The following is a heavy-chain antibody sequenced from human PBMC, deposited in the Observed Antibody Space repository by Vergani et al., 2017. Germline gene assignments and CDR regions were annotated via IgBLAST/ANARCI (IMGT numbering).Heavy chain of an antibody. D-gene: IGHD2-2*01. CDR3: ARLGYCSSTTCRQAFDI. Sequence: EVQLVESGGGLVQPGGSLRLSCAASGFTFSDHYMDWVRQAPGKGLEWVGRTRNKANSYTTEYAASVKGRFTISRDDSKNSLYLQMNSLKIEDTAVYYCARLGYCSSTTCRQAFDIWGQGTMVTGSS. V-gene: IGHV3-72*01. CDR1: GFTFSDHY. J-gene: IGHJ3*02. CDR2: TRNKANSYTT.